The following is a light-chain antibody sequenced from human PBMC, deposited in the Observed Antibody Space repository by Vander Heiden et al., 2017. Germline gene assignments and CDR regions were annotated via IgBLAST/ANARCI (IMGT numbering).Light chain of an antibody. J-gene: IGLJ3*02. V-gene: IGLV3-10*01. CDR3: YSTDSSGNQGV. CDR2: EDT. Sequence: SYELTQPPSGPVSPGPPARITCSGDALPTKFAYWYQQKSGQAPVLVIFEDTKRPSGIPKRFSGSSSGTLATLTISGAQVEDEADYYCYSTDSSGNQGVFGGGTKVTVL. CDR1: ALPTKF.